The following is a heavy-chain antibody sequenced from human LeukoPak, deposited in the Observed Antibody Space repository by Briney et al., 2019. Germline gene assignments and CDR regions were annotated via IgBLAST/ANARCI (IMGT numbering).Heavy chain of an antibody. J-gene: IGHJ4*02. CDR2: IYLRGST. V-gene: IGHV4-30-2*01. Sequence: SETLSLTCAVSGGSISSGSYSRSWIRQPPGKGLEWIGYIYLRGSTYYNPSLKSRVILSLDKSANQFSLNLSSVTAADTAVYYCARFSPRAMGNYLDFWGQGTLVTVSS. CDR3: ARFSPRAMGNYLDF. D-gene: IGHD7-27*01. CDR1: GGSISSGSYS.